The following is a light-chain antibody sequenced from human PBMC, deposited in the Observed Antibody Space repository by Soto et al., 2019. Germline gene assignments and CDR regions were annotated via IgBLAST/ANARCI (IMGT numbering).Light chain of an antibody. J-gene: IGKJ5*01. V-gene: IGKV3-20*01. CDR3: QQYGSSPVT. CDR2: GAS. Sequence: EIVLTQSPGSLYLSPGERATLSCRASQSVNSNYLAWYQQKPGQAPRLLIYGASSRATGIPDRFSGSGSGTDFTLTISRLEPEDFAVYYCQQYGSSPVTFGQGTRLEIK. CDR1: QSVNSNY.